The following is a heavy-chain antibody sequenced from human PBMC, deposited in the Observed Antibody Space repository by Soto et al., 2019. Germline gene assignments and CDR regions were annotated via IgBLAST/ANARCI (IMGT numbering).Heavy chain of an antibody. V-gene: IGHV1-2*04. CDR2: FNPNSGGT. CDR1: GYTFTGYY. J-gene: IGHJ3*02. D-gene: IGHD2-15*01. Sequence: ASVKVSCKASGYTFTGYYMHWVRQAPGQGFDWLGWFNPNSGGTYYAQKFQGWVTMTRDTSISTAYMELSRLRSDDTAVYFCARGYCSGGSCYSGAFDIWGQGTMVTVSS. CDR3: ARGYCSGGSCYSGAFDI.